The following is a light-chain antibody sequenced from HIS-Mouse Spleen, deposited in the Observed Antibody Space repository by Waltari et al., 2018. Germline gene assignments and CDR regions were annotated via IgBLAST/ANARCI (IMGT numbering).Light chain of an antibody. Sequence: QSVLTQPPSASGTPGQRVTISCSGSSSNIGSNTVNWYQQLPGTAPKLLIYSNNQRPSGVPARFSGSKAGTSDSLAISGLQSEDEADYYCAAWDDSLNGYVFGTGTKVTVL. V-gene: IGLV1-44*01. CDR1: SSNIGSNT. CDR3: AAWDDSLNGYV. CDR2: SNN. J-gene: IGLJ1*01.